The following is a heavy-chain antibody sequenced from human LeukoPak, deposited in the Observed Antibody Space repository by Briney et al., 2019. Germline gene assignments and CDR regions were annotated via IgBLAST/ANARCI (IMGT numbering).Heavy chain of an antibody. J-gene: IGHJ4*02. D-gene: IGHD6-13*01. Sequence: SETLSLTCTVSGGSINSTNYYWGWIRQPPGKGLEWIGSIYYSGSTYYNPSLRSRVTISVDTSKNQFSLKLNSVTAADTAVYYCARRSSNWQLGDWGQGTLVTVSS. CDR1: GGSINSTNYY. CDR3: ARRSSNWQLGD. V-gene: IGHV4-39*01. CDR2: IYYSGST.